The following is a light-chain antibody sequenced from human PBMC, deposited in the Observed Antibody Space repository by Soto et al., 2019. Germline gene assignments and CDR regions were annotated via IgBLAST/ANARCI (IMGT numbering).Light chain of an antibody. CDR1: NSNIGTNS. V-gene: IGLV1-44*01. CDR2: SNN. Sequence: QAVVTQPPSASGTPGQRVSISCCGSNSNIGTNSMNWYQQLPGTAPKLLIHSNNQRPSGVPDRFSGSKSGTSASLAISGLQSEDEADYYCAAWDGSLNGWVFGGGTKLTVL. CDR3: AAWDGSLNGWV. J-gene: IGLJ3*02.